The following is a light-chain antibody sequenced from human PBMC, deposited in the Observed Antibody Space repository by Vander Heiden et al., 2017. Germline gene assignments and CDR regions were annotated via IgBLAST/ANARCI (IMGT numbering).Light chain of an antibody. Sequence: EIVMPQSPATLSVSPGERATLSCRASQSVSSNLAWYQQKPGQAPRLLIYGASTRATGIPARFSGSGSGTEFTLTISSLQPEDFAVYYCQQYNNWPRITFGQGTRLEIK. J-gene: IGKJ5*01. V-gene: IGKV3-15*01. CDR3: QQYNNWPRIT. CDR2: GAS. CDR1: QSVSSN.